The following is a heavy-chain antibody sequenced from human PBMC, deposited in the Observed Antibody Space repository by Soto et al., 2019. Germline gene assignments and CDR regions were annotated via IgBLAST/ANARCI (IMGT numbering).Heavy chain of an antibody. D-gene: IGHD6-19*01. V-gene: IGHV3-23*01. CDR1: GFTFSSYA. J-gene: IGHJ1*01. CDR2: LTDSGSST. CDR3: ANAVIAVAPTLRKV. Sequence: PGGSLRLSCAASGFTFSSYAMSWVRQAPGKGLEWVSTLTDSGSSTFYADSVKGRFTISRDNSRNTLYLQMNSLRAEDTAVYYCANAVIAVAPTLRKVWGQGLLVTVS.